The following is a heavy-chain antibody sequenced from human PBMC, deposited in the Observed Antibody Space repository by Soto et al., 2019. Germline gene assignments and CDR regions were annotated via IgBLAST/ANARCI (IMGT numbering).Heavy chain of an antibody. Sequence: GGSLRLSCAASGFASSNDAMGWVRQVPGKGLEWVSGISGSGDSTYYADSVQGRFTVSRDNSKNTLYLQMNSLRAEDTAVYFCAGQRLFTMIVVVDYWGQGTRVTVSS. CDR1: GFASSNDA. D-gene: IGHD3-22*01. CDR2: ISGSGDST. V-gene: IGHV3-23*01. J-gene: IGHJ4*02. CDR3: AGQRLFTMIVVVDY.